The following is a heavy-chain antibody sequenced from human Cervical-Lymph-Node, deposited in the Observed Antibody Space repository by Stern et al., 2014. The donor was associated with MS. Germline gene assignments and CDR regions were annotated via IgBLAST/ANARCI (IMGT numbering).Heavy chain of an antibody. V-gene: IGHV3-74*02. Sequence: DVQLVESGGGLVQPGGSLRLSCAASGFTFSSYWMHWVRQAPGKGLVWVSRMNSDGRSTSYADSVKGRFTISRDNAKNTLYLQMNSLRVEDTAVYYCARSRYSGAHSDYWGQGTLVTVSS. D-gene: IGHD1-26*01. J-gene: IGHJ4*02. CDR3: ARSRYSGAHSDY. CDR1: GFTFSSYW. CDR2: MNSDGRST.